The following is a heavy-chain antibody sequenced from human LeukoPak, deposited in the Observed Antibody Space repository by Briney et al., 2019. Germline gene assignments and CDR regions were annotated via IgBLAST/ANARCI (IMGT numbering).Heavy chain of an antibody. J-gene: IGHJ5*02. Sequence: ASVKVSCKASGYTFSTYYVHSVRQAPGQGLEWMGVINPSGGSTNYAQKFQGRVTLTRDTSTSTAYVEMSRLRSEDTAVYYCARDSTVTTFRGCVDPWGQGTLVTVSS. V-gene: IGHV1-46*01. D-gene: IGHD4-17*01. CDR2: INPSGGST. CDR1: GYTFSTYY. CDR3: ARDSTVTTFRGCVDP.